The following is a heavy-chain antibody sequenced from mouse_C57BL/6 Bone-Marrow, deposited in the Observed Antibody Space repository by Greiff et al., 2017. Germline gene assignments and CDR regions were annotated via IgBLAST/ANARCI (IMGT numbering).Heavy chain of an antibody. Sequence: QVQLQQPGAELVKPGASVKLSCKASGYTFTSYWMHWVKQRPGQGLEWIGMIHPNSGSTNYNEKFKSKATLTVDKSSSTAYMQLSSLTSEDSAVYYCARPVITTVVARDYWGQGTTLTVSS. J-gene: IGHJ2*01. CDR3: ARPVITTVVARDY. CDR2: IHPNSGST. V-gene: IGHV1-64*01. D-gene: IGHD1-1*01. CDR1: GYTFTSYW.